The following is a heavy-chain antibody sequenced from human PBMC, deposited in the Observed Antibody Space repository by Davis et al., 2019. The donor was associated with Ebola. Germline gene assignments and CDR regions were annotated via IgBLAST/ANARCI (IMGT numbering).Heavy chain of an antibody. Sequence: ASVKVSCKASGYTFTSYGISWVRQAPGQGLEWMGWISAYNGNTNYAQKLQGRVTMTTDTSTSTAYMELSSLRSEDTAVYYCARGSSANYDFWSGYFYYYYMDVWGKGTTVTVSS. D-gene: IGHD3-3*01. J-gene: IGHJ6*03. CDR3: ARGSSANYDFWSGYFYYYYMDV. CDR2: ISAYNGNT. V-gene: IGHV1-18*01. CDR1: GYTFTSYG.